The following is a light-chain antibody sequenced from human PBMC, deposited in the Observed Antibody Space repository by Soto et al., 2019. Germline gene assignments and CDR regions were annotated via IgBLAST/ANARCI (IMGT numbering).Light chain of an antibody. CDR1: QSIDNY. CDR3: QQSYTTLFT. CDR2: AAS. J-gene: IGKJ3*01. Sequence: DIQMTPSPSSLSASVGDRVTITCRTSQSIDNYLYWYQQKPGKAPKLLMFAASTLQSGVPSRFSGSGSETDFTLTISSLQPEDLATYYCQQSYTTLFTFGPGIKVDLK. V-gene: IGKV1-39*01.